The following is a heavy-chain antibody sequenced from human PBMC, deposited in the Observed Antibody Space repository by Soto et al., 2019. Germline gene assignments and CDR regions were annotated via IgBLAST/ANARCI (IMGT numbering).Heavy chain of an antibody. V-gene: IGHV6-1*01. CDR1: RDRVSSSRAA. CDR2: TYYRSQWYY. CDR3: ARGAHKSAWP. D-gene: IGHD3-3*01. J-gene: IGHJ5*02. Sequence: SETISRSDASSRDRVSSSRAACHWIRQSRSMGLEWLGRTYYRSQWYYDYAVSIRSRIIISPDSSKNQFSLQLSSVTPEDTAVYHCARGAHKSAWPWGQGTLVTVS.